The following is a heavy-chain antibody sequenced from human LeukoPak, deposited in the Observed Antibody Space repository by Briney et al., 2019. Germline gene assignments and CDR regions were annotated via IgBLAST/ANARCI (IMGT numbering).Heavy chain of an antibody. CDR2: ISPNSGGT. J-gene: IGHJ4*02. CDR3: ARDPVYSSSWGGNDY. CDR1: GYTFTGYY. D-gene: IGHD6-13*01. Sequence: ASVKVSCKXSGYTFTGYYMHWVRQAPGQGLEGMGRISPNSGGTNYAQKFQGRVTMTRDTSISTAYMELSRLRSDDTAVYYCARDPVYSSSWGGNDYWGQGTLVTVSS. V-gene: IGHV1-2*06.